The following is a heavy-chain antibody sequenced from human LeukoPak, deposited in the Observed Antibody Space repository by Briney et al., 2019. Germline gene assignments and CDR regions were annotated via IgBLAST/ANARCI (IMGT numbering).Heavy chain of an antibody. V-gene: IGHV4-34*01. D-gene: IGHD5-12*01. Sequence: SETLSLTCAVYGWSFSGYYWSWIRQAPGKGLEGIGEINHSVNTNDNPSLKRRVTISVHTSKNQFSLKLSSVTAADAAVYYCGRPFGDIVAPSWGFGYWGQGILVTVSS. CDR2: INHSVNT. J-gene: IGHJ4*02. CDR1: GWSFSGYY. CDR3: GRPFGDIVAPSWGFGY.